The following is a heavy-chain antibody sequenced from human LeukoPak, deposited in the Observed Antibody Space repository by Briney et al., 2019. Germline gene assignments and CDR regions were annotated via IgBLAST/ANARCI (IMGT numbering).Heavy chain of an antibody. D-gene: IGHD3-10*01. J-gene: IGHJ4*02. Sequence: GRSLRLSCAASGFTFSRCWMSWVRQAPGKGLEWVANIKQDGSEQYYVDSVKGRFTISRDNAKDSLYLQMNSLRAEDTAVYYCAKDAGEHYYGSGSYYDYWGQGTLVTVSS. V-gene: IGHV3-7*01. CDR2: IKQDGSEQ. CDR1: GFTFSRCW. CDR3: AKDAGEHYYGSGSYYDY.